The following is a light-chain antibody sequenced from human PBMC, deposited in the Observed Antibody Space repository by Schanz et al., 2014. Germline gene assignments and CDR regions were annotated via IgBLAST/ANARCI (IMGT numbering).Light chain of an antibody. J-gene: IGLJ1*01. CDR1: SSDVGAYNY. CDR2: DVS. CDR3: SSFTSSSTLYV. V-gene: IGLV2-14*01. Sequence: QSALTQPASMSGSPGQSITISCTGTSSDVGAYNYVSWYQQLPGKAPKLMIYDVSNRPSGISNRFSGSKSGNTASLTISGLQAEDEADYYCSSFTSSSTLYVFGTGTKLTVL.